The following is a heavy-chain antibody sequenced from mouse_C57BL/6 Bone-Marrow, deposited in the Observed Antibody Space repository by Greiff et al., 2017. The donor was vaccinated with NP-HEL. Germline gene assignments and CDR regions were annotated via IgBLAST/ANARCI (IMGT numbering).Heavy chain of an antibody. V-gene: IGHV7-3*01. CDR3: ARYMVNCDGLYYFDY. D-gene: IGHD4-1*01. CDR2: IRNKANGYTT. J-gene: IGHJ2*01. CDR1: GFTFTDYY. Sequence: EVQGVESGGGLVQPGGSLSLSCAASGFTFTDYYMSWVRQPPGKALEWLGFIRNKANGYTTEYSASVKGRFTISRDNSQSILYLQMNALRAEDSATYCCARYMVNCDGLYYFDYWGQGTTLTVSS.